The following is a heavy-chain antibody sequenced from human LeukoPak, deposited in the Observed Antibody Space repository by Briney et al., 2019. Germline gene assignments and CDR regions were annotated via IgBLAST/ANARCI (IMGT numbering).Heavy chain of an antibody. D-gene: IGHD2-15*01. CDR3: ARGDRVVPPLYYYYCYLDV. J-gene: IGHJ6*03. V-gene: IGHV1-69*05. CDR1: GGTLTVYA. Sequence: GSSVKVSCKAFGGTLTVYAISWVRQAPGQGLEWMEGIVPLIGAAHYAEKFRGRVTITTDGSTNTAYMELSSLRSEDTAVYYCARGDRVVPPLYYYYCYLDVWGKGTTVTVSS. CDR2: IVPLIGAA.